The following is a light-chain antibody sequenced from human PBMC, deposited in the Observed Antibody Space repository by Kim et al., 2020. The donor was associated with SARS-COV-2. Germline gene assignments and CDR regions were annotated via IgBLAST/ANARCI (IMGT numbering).Light chain of an antibody. Sequence: QSALTQPASVSGSPGQSITISCTGTSSDIGVYNFVSWYQQHPGKVPKLMIYEVTNRPSGVPDRFSGSKSDNTASLTISGLQPEDEADYYCSSFTTSATVVFGTGTKVTVL. J-gene: IGLJ1*01. V-gene: IGLV2-14*01. CDR1: SSDIGVYNF. CDR2: EVT. CDR3: SSFTTSATVV.